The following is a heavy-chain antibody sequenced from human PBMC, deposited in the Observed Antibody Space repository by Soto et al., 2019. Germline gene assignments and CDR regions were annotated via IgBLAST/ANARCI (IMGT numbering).Heavy chain of an antibody. D-gene: IGHD2-21*02. J-gene: IGHJ4*02. CDR2: IHPSGGGT. V-gene: IGHV1-46*02. CDR3: ARGGHIAVVTASFDN. CDR1: GYTFNTYY. Sequence: QVQLVQSGAEVRKPGASVKVSCRPSGYTFNTYYLHWLRQAPGQALEWMGVIHPSGGGTTYAQKFLGRGTVTRDTPTTTVFMELSSLGSADTAVYYCARGGHIAVVTASFDNWGQGTLVTVSS.